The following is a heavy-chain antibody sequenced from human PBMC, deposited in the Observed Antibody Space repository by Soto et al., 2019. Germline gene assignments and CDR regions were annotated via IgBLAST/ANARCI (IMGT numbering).Heavy chain of an antibody. V-gene: IGHV3-9*01. J-gene: IGHJ1*01. CDR1: GFTFDDYA. CDR2: ISWNSGSI. Sequence: GGSLRLSCAASGFTFDDYAMHWVRQAPGKGLEWVSGISWNSGSIGYADSVKGRFTISRDNAKNSLYLQMNSLRAEDTALYYCAKAPSYSSSDAKTEYFQHWGQGTLVTVSS. CDR3: AKAPSYSSSDAKTEYFQH. D-gene: IGHD6-6*01.